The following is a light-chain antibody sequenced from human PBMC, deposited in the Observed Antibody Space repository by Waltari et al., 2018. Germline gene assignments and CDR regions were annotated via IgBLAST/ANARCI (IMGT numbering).Light chain of an antibody. CDR3: QQYSTFPFT. Sequence: DIQMTQSPSTLSASVGDRVTITRRASQTISIWLAWYQQKPGKAPKLLIYKASSLESGVPSRFSGSGSGTEFTLTISSLQPDDFATYYCQQYSTFPFTFGPGTKVGIK. V-gene: IGKV1-5*03. CDR1: QTISIW. CDR2: KAS. J-gene: IGKJ3*01.